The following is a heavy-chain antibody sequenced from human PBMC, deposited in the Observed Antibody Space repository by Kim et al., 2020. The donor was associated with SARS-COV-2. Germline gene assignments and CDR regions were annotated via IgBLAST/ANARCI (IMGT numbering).Heavy chain of an antibody. V-gene: IGHV3-21*01. CDR2: ISSSSSYI. J-gene: IGHJ6*02. CDR1: GFTFSSYS. CDR3: ARTHNAGYSSGWYDRYYYYYGMDV. Sequence: GGSLRLSCAASGFTFSSYSMNWVRQAPGKGLEWVSSISSSSSYIYYADSVNGRFTISRDNAKNSLYLQMNSLRAEDTAVYYCARTHNAGYSSGWYDRYYYYYGMDVWGQGTTVTVSS. D-gene: IGHD6-19*01.